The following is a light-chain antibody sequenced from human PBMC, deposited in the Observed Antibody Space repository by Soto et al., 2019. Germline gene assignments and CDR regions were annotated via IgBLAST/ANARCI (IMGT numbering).Light chain of an antibody. V-gene: IGKV3-15*01. J-gene: IGKJ3*01. CDR1: QSVGRN. CDR2: AAS. Sequence: EIVVTQSPGILSVSPGDRATLSCRASQSVGRNLAWYQQKPGQAPTLLIYAASTRATGLPASFSGSGSGTDFTLTTSSLRSEDFAVYYCQEYSKWPLFTFGPGTRVDIK. CDR3: QEYSKWPLFT.